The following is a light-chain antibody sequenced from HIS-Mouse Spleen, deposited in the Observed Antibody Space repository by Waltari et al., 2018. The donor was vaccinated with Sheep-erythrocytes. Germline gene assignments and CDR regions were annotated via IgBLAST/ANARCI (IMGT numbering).Light chain of an antibody. V-gene: IGLV2-14*01. CDR1: SSDVGGYNY. J-gene: IGLJ3*02. CDR2: EVS. Sequence: QSALTQPASVSGSPGQSITISCTGTSSDVGGYNYVSWYQQHPGKAPKLMIYEVSNRPSGVSNRFSGSKSGNTASLTISGLQAEDEADYYCSSYTSSYTFWVFGGGTKLTVL. CDR3: SSYTSSYTFWV.